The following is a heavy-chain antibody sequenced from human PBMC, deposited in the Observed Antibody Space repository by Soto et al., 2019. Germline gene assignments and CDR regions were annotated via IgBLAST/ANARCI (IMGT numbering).Heavy chain of an antibody. CDR1: GGSFSGYS. Sequence: SETLSLTCAVYGGSFSGYSWSWIRQPPGKGLEWIGEINHSGSTNYNPSLKSRVTISVDTSKNQFSLKLSSVTAADTAVYYCARGSTAAGSVCLSGLCNWFDPWGQGTLVTVSS. V-gene: IGHV4-34*01. CDR3: ARGSTAAGSVCLSGLCNWFDP. J-gene: IGHJ5*02. D-gene: IGHD6-13*01. CDR2: INHSGST.